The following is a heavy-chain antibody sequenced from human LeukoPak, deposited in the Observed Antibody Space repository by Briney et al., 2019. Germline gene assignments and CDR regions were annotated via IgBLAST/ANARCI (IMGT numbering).Heavy chain of an antibody. CDR3: AYSGSYTEAFDI. J-gene: IGHJ3*02. D-gene: IGHD1-26*01. Sequence: GRSLRLSSAASGFTFSSHGMHWVRQAPGKGLEWVAVISYDGSNKYYADSVEGRFTISRDNSKNTLYLQMNSLRAEDTAVYYCAYSGSYTEAFDIWGQGTMVTVSS. V-gene: IGHV3-30*03. CDR1: GFTFSSHG. CDR2: ISYDGSNK.